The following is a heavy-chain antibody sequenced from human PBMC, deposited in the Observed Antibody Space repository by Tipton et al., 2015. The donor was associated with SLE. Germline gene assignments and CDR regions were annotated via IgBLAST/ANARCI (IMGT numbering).Heavy chain of an antibody. CDR2: ISYDGSHK. D-gene: IGHD6-6*01. V-gene: IGHV3-30*04. CDR1: GFTFTTYA. CDR3: ARSLLAQLDYGMDV. Sequence: RSLRLSCAASGFTFTTYAMHWVRQAPGKGLEWVAVISYDGSHKYYANSVKGRFTISRDNSKNTLYLHMNSLRAEDTTVYYCARSLLAQLDYGMDVWGQGTTVTVSS. J-gene: IGHJ6*02.